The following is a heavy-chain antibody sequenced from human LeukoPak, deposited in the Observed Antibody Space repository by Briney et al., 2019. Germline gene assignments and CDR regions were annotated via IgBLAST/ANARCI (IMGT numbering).Heavy chain of an antibody. CDR3: ARAGMGAFDI. CDR2: INWNGGST. Sequence: GGSLRLSYAASGFILDDYGMNWARHAPGKGMEWVSGINWNGGSTGYADSVKGRFVISRDNAKKSLYLQMNSLRAEDTALYQCARAGMGAFDIWGQGTMVTVAS. D-gene: IGHD3-16*01. CDR1: GFILDDYG. V-gene: IGHV3-20*01. J-gene: IGHJ3*02.